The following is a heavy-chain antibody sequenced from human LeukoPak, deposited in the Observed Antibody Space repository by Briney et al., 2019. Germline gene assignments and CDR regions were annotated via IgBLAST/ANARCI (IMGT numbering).Heavy chain of an antibody. CDR2: IIPIFGTA. CDR1: GGTLSSYA. V-gene: IGHV1-69*01. J-gene: IGHJ1*01. CDR3: ARAHPYYYDSSGYAEYFQH. D-gene: IGHD3-22*01. Sequence: SVKVSCKASGGTLSSYAISWVRQAPGQGLEWMGGIIPIFGTANSAQKFQDRVTITADESTSTAYMELSSLRSEDTAVYYCARAHPYYYDSSGYAEYFQHWGQGTLVTVSS.